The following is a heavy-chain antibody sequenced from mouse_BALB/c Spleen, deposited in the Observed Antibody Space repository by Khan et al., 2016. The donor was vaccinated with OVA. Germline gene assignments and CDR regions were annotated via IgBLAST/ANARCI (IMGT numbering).Heavy chain of an antibody. Sequence: QVQLKQSGPGLVAPSQSLSITCTISGFSLTNYGVHWVRQPPGKGLEWLVVIWSDGSTTYNSDLKSRLSISKDNSKSQVFLKMNSLQTDDTAMYYCARQPYYQYYIMDYWGQGTSVTVSS. CDR2: IWSDGST. CDR1: GFSLTNYG. V-gene: IGHV2-6-1*01. D-gene: IGHD2-10*01. J-gene: IGHJ4*01. CDR3: ARQPYYQYYIMDY.